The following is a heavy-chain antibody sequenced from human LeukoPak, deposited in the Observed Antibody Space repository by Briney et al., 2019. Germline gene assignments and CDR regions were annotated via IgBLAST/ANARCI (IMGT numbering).Heavy chain of an antibody. J-gene: IGHJ1*01. CDR2: IIPIFGTA. CDR1: GGTFSSYA. CDR3: ASRYYDSSGYPDLGGYFQH. Sequence: SVKVSCKASGGTFSSYAISWVRQAPGQGLEWMGGIIPIFGTANYAQKFQGRVTITTDESTSTAYMELSSLRSEDTAVYYCASRYYDSSGYPDLGGYFQHWGQGPLVTVSS. V-gene: IGHV1-69*05. D-gene: IGHD3-22*01.